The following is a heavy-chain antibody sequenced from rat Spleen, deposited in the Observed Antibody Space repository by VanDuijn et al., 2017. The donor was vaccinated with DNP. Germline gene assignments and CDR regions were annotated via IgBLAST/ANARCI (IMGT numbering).Heavy chain of an antibody. V-gene: IGHV5-31*01. J-gene: IGHJ2*01. D-gene: IGHD4-3*01. CDR2: IGSAAYAP. CDR3: VRWNSGHFDY. CDR1: GFTFSNYW. Sequence: EVQLVESGGDLVQPGRSLKLSCVASGFTFSNYWMTWIRQAPAKGLEWVAYIGSAAYAPYYGDSVKGRFTISRDNAKSTLYLQMNSLRSEDMATYYCVRWNSGHFDYWGQGVMVTVSS.